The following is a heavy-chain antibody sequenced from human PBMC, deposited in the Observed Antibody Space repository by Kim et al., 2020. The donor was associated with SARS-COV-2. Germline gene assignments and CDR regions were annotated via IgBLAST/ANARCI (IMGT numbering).Heavy chain of an antibody. J-gene: IGHJ4*02. Sequence: GGSLRLSCAASGFTFSSYGMHWVRQAPGKGLEWVAVISYDGSNKYYADSVKGRFTISRDNSKNTLYLQMNSLRAEDTAVYYCAKDIEWLAVAANAIDYWGQGTLVTVSS. D-gene: IGHD6-19*01. CDR2: ISYDGSNK. V-gene: IGHV3-30*18. CDR1: GFTFSSYG. CDR3: AKDIEWLAVAANAIDY.